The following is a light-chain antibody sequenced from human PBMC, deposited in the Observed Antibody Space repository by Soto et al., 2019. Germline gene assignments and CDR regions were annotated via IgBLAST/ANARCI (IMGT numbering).Light chain of an antibody. V-gene: IGKV1-39*01. CDR1: QNIGNY. CDR3: QQTYSDFSFT. CDR2: GAS. Sequence: DIQLTQSPSSLSASVGDRVTITCRASQNIGNYLNWYQQKPGKAPKFLIYGASTLESGIPSRFSGSGSGTDFTLTISSLQTEDFATYYCQQTYSDFSFTFGPGTKVDVK. J-gene: IGKJ3*01.